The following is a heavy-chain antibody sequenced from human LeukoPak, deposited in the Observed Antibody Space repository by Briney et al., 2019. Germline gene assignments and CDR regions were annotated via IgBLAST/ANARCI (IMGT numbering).Heavy chain of an antibody. CDR2: ISGSSTYI. Sequence: GGSLRLSCVASGFTFSSYSMNWVRQAPGKGLEWASSISGSSTYIYYADSVRGRFTISRDNAKNSLYLQMNSLRAEDTALYYCARGGGGPVYVSPNDYWGLGTPVTVSS. J-gene: IGHJ4*02. CDR3: ARGGGGPVYVSPNDY. V-gene: IGHV3-21*01. D-gene: IGHD3-16*01. CDR1: GFTFSSYS.